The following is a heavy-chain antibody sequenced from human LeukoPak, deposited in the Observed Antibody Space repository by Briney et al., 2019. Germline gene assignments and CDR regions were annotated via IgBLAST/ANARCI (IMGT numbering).Heavy chain of an antibody. CDR3: ARGIGYDSSGPPDYFDY. V-gene: IGHV4-39*01. D-gene: IGHD3-22*01. CDR1: GGSISSSSCY. CDR2: IYYSGST. J-gene: IGHJ4*02. Sequence: SETLSLTCTVSGGSISSSSCYWGWIRQPPGKGLEWIGSIYYSGSTYYNPSLKSRVTISVDTSKNQFSLKLSSVTAADTAVYYCARGIGYDSSGPPDYFDYWGQGTLVTVSS.